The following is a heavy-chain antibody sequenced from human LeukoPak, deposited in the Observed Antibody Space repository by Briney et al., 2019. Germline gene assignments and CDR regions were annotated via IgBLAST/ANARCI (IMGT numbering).Heavy chain of an antibody. Sequence: EASVKVSCKASGYTFTDYAMQWVRQAPGQSLEWMGWINAGNGDTKYSQMFQGRVTITRDTSASTAYMGLSSLRSEDTAVYYCARGRWVAPRQGYYLDYWGQGTLVTVSS. D-gene: IGHD5-12*01. V-gene: IGHV1-3*01. CDR3: ARGRWVAPRQGYYLDY. CDR1: GYTFTDYA. CDR2: INAGNGDT. J-gene: IGHJ4*02.